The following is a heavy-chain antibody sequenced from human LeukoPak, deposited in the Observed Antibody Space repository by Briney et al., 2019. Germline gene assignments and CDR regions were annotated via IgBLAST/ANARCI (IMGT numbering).Heavy chain of an antibody. V-gene: IGHV4-39*07. CDR1: GGSISSSSYY. J-gene: IGHJ4*02. CDR2: IYYSGST. CDR3: ARVRLLWFGELLDGIDY. Sequence: SETLSLTCTVSGGSISSSSYYWGWIRQPPGKGLEWIGSIYYSGSTYYNPSLKSRVTISVDTSKNQFSLKLSSVTAADTAVYYCARVRLLWFGELLDGIDYWGQGTLVTVSS. D-gene: IGHD3-10*01.